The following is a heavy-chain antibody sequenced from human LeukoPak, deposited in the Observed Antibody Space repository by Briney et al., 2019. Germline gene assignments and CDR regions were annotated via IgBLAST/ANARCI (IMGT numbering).Heavy chain of an antibody. CDR3: AIAAAGGASDAFDI. V-gene: IGHV1-69*06. J-gene: IGHJ3*02. CDR1: GGTFSSYA. CDR2: IIPIFGTA. D-gene: IGHD6-13*01. Sequence: ASVKVSCKASGGTFSSYAISWVRQAPGQGLEWMGGIIPIFGTANYAQKFQGRVTITADKSTSTAYMELSSLRSEDTAVYYCAIAAAGGASDAFDIWGQGTMVTVSS.